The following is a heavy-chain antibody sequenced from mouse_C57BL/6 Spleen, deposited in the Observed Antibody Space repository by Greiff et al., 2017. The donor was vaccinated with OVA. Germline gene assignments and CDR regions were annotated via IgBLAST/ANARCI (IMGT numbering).Heavy chain of an antibody. J-gene: IGHJ4*01. CDR2: IDPSDSYT. CDR1: GYTFTSYW. Sequence: VQLQQPGAELVKPGASVKLSCKASGYTFTSYWMQWVKQRPGQGLEWIGEIDPSDSYTNYNQKFKGKATLTVDTSSSTAYMQLSSLTSEDSAVYYCARNKAYAMDYWGQGTSVTVSS. CDR3: ARNKAYAMDY. V-gene: IGHV1-50*01.